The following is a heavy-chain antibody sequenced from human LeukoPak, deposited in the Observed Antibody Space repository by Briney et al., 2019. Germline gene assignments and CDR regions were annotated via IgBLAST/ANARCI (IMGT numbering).Heavy chain of an antibody. CDR3: AKVLNRRAIVTGVNFDY. D-gene: IGHD5-18*01. CDR1: GFTFDDYA. V-gene: IGHV3-9*01. CDR2: ISWNSGSI. J-gene: IGHJ4*02. Sequence: PGGSLRLSCAASGFTFDDYAMHWVRQAPGKGLEWVSSISWNSGSIGYADSAKGRFTISRDNAKNSLYLQMNSLRAEDTALYYCAKVLNRRAIVTGVNFDYWGQGTLVTVSS.